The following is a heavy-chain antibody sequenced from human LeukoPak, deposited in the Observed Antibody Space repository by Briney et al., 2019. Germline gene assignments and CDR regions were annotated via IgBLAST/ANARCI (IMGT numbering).Heavy chain of an antibody. V-gene: IGHV3-21*01. CDR3: ARTEMAARYFDY. Sequence: KTGGSLRLSCAASGFTFSSSSMNWVRQAPGKGLEWVSAISSSSTYIYYADSVKGRFTISRDNAKNSLYLQMNSLRAEDTAVYYCARTEMAARYFDYWGQGTLVTVSS. CDR2: ISSSSTYI. D-gene: IGHD5-24*01. J-gene: IGHJ4*02. CDR1: GFTFSSSS.